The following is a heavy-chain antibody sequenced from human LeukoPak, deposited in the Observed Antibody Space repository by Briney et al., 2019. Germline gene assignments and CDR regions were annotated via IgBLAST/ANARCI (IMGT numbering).Heavy chain of an antibody. J-gene: IGHJ4*02. V-gene: IGHV1-24*01. CDR1: GYTLTELS. D-gene: IGHD3-22*01. CDR2: FEPEDCET. Sequence: ASVKVSCKVSGYTLTELSMHWVRQAPGKGPELKGGFEPEDCETIHAQKFQGRVTMTEDTSKDTAYMELSSLRSEDTAVYYGATVSGGSSGYSDFDYWGQGTLVTVSS. CDR3: ATVSGGSSGYSDFDY.